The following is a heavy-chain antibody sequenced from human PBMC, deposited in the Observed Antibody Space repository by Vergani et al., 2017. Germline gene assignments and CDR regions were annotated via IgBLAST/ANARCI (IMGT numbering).Heavy chain of an antibody. D-gene: IGHD3-16*02. V-gene: IGHV4-34*01. CDR3: ASIARAPPRRNPPPAY. CDR1: GGSFSDYY. Sequence: QVQLQEWGAGLLKTSETLSLTCGVSGGSFSDYYWSWIRQAPGMGLEWIGEVNHGGSTNYNPSLKGRVSISVDTSKNQFSLQLTSGTAADSALYFCASIARAPPRRNPPPAYWGQGILVTVSS. CDR2: VNHGGST. J-gene: IGHJ4*02.